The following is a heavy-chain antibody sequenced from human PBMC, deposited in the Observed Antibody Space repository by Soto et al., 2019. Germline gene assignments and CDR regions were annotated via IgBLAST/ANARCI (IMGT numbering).Heavy chain of an antibody. CDR2: ISYDGGNK. J-gene: IGHJ4*02. V-gene: IGHV3-30*18. Sequence: GGSLRLSCAASGFTFSNYGMHWVRQAPGKGLEWVAVISYDGGNKYYVDSVKGRFTVSRDNSKNTLYLQMNSLSADDTAVYYCAKDKDGYNGPIDYWGQGTLVTVSS. D-gene: IGHD5-12*01. CDR1: GFTFSNYG. CDR3: AKDKDGYNGPIDY.